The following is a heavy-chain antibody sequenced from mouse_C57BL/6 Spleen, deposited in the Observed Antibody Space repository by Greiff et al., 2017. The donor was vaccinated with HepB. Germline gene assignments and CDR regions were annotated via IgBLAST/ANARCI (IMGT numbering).Heavy chain of an antibody. CDR1: GYTFTSYW. Sequence: VQLQQPGAELVRPGSSVKLSCKASGYTFTSYWMHWVKQRPIQGLEWIGNIDPSDSETHYNQKFKDKATLTVDKSSSTAYMQLSSLTSEDSAVYYCARYAGTDAMDYWGQGTSVTVSS. J-gene: IGHJ4*01. V-gene: IGHV1-52*01. CDR3: ARYAGTDAMDY. CDR2: IDPSDSET. D-gene: IGHD4-1*01.